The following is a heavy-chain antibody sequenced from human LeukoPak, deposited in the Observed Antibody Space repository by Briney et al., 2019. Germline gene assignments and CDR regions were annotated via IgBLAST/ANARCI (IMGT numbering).Heavy chain of an antibody. CDR3: AKGSYYDILTGYDLDY. CDR1: GFTFSSYA. V-gene: IGHV3-23*01. D-gene: IGHD3-9*01. CDR2: ISGSGGST. Sequence: GGSVRLSCAASGFTFSSYAMSWVRQAPGKGLEWVSAISGSGGSTYYADSVKGRYTISRDNSKNTLYLQMNSLRAEDTAVYYCAKGSYYDILTGYDLDYWGQGTLVTVSP. J-gene: IGHJ4*02.